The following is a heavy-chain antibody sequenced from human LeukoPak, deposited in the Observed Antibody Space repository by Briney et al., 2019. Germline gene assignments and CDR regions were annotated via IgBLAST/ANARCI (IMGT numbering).Heavy chain of an antibody. CDR3: AKSRGSGLFDY. Sequence: GGSLRLSCAASGFTFSSYSMSWVRQAPGKGLEWVSGISGSGGSTYYADSVKGRFTISRDNSKNTLYLQMNSLRAEDTAVYYCAKSRGSGLFDYWGQGTLITVAS. CDR2: ISGSGGST. CDR1: GFTFSSYS. D-gene: IGHD3-10*01. V-gene: IGHV3-23*01. J-gene: IGHJ4*02.